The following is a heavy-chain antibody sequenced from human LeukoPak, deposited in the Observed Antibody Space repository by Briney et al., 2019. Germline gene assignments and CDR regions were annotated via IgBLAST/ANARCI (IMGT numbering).Heavy chain of an antibody. J-gene: IGHJ2*01. D-gene: IGHD2-21*02. CDR2: INWGGDTI. CDR3: ARESGVYSGDSRYWYFDL. Sequence: GGSLRLSCAASGFTFSRHSMNWVRQAPGEGLEWVSYINWGGDTIYYADSVKGRFTVSRDNAKNSLYLHMNSLIAEDTALYYCARESGVYSGDSRYWYFDLWGRGTQVAVSS. V-gene: IGHV3-48*04. CDR1: GFTFSRHS.